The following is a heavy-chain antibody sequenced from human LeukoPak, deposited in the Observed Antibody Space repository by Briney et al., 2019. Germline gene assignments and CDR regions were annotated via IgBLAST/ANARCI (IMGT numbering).Heavy chain of an antibody. CDR3: ARVAESYYFDY. J-gene: IGHJ4*02. CDR1: GGSISSSSYY. CDR2: IYTSGST. V-gene: IGHV4-61*02. Sequence: SETLSLTCTVSGGSISSSSYYWSWIRQPAGKGLEWIGRIYTSGSTNYNPSLKSRVTISVDTSKNQFSLKLSSVTAADTAVYHCARVAESYYFDYWGQGTLVTVSS.